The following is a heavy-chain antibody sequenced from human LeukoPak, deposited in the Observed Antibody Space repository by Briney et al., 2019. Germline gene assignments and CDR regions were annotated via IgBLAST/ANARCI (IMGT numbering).Heavy chain of an antibody. CDR1: GFTFRTYA. CDR3: AKRTMSAFDS. CDR2: ISGSGNGT. J-gene: IGHJ4*02. D-gene: IGHD5-24*01. V-gene: IGHV3-23*01. Sequence: GGSLRLSCTASGFTFRTYAMNWVRQAPGKGLEWLSGISGSGNGTYYADSVKGRFTISRDNSKNMVYLQMNSLTAEDAATYYCAKRTMSAFDSWGQGTLLIVSS.